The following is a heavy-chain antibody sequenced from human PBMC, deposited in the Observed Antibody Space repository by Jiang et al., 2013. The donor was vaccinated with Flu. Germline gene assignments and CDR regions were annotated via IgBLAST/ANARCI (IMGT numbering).Heavy chain of an antibody. CDR2: INPNSGVT. CDR1: GYTFTEYY. V-gene: IGHV1-2*06. CDR3: AREMGIRAFDI. Sequence: SVKVSCKSSGYTFTEYYIHWVRQAPGQGPEWMGRINPNSGVTNFAQDFQGRVSMTRVTSMRTTYMELYGLTFDDTAIYYCAREMGIRAFDIWGQGTMVTVSS. J-gene: IGHJ3*02. D-gene: IGHD7-27*01.